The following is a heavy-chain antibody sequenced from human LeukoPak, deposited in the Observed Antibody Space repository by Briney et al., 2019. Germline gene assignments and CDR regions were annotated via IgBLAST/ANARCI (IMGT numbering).Heavy chain of an antibody. Sequence: GGSLRLSCAASGFTLSSYSMHWVRQASGKGLEFVSAISKNGRNTYYANSVRGRFTISRDISKNTLYLQMGSLRPEDMAVYYCARVDSGSACASWGQGILVTVSS. CDR1: GFTLSSYS. CDR2: ISKNGRNT. J-gene: IGHJ1*01. CDR3: ARVDSGSACAS. V-gene: IGHV3-64*01. D-gene: IGHD6-19*01.